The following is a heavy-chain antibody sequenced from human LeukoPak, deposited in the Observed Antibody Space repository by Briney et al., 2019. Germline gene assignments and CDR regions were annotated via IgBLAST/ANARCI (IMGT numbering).Heavy chain of an antibody. CDR3: ARLTTVTPRTAFDI. CDR2: IHYSGNT. CDR1: GGSISSYY. Sequence: PSETLSLTCTVSGGSISSYYWSWIRQPPGKGLEWIGYIHYSGNTNYNPSLKSRVTISVDTSKNQFSLTLSSVTAADTAVYYCARLTTVTPRTAFDIWGQGTLVAVSS. J-gene: IGHJ3*02. D-gene: IGHD4-17*01. V-gene: IGHV4-59*01.